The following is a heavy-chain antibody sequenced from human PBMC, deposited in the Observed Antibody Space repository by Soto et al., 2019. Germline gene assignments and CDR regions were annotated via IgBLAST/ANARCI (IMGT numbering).Heavy chain of an antibody. V-gene: IGHV3-23*01. D-gene: IGHD3-3*01. CDR2: ISASGGST. CDR1: GFTFSGSA. J-gene: IGHJ4*02. CDR3: AKDYDFAY. Sequence: EVQLLDSGGGLVQPGGSLRLSCAASGFTFSGSAMTWVRPAPGKGLEWVSAISASGGSTYYADSVKGRFTISRDNSKNTLYLQLSSLRAEDTAVYYCAKDYDFAYWGQGTLVTVSA.